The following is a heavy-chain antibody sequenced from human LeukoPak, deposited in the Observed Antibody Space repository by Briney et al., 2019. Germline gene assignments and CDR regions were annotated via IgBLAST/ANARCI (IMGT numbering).Heavy chain of an antibody. CDR3: AREGRYCRGGGCGYWFDP. D-gene: IGHD2-15*01. Sequence: PSETLSLTCAVSGDSVSSGAYFWSWIRQPPGKGLEWIGYIYHSGTTYYKSSLKSRVTISIDSSKNQFSLKLTSVTAADTAVYYCAREGRYCRGGGCGYWFDPWGQGTLVTVSS. J-gene: IGHJ5*02. CDR1: GDSVSSGAYF. CDR2: IYHSGTT. V-gene: IGHV4-30-2*01.